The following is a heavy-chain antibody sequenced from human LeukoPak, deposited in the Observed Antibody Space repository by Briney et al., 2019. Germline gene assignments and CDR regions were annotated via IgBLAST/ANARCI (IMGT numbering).Heavy chain of an antibody. CDR3: ARGLRGVVVPNY. CDR1: GGSISSSSYY. V-gene: IGHV4-39*07. D-gene: IGHD2-2*01. Sequence: KASETLSLTCTVSGGSISSSSYYWGWIRQPPGKGLEWIGSIYYSGSTYYNPSLKSRVTISVDTSKNQFSLKLSSVTAADTAMYYCARGLRGVVVPNYWGQGTLVSVSS. J-gene: IGHJ4*02. CDR2: IYYSGST.